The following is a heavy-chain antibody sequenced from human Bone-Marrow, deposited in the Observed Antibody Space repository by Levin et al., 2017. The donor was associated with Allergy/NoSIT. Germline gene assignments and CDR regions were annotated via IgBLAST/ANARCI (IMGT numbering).Heavy chain of an antibody. Sequence: SETLSLTCTVSGGSISSGDYYWSWIRQPPGKGLEWIGYIYYSGSTYYNPSLKSRVTISVDTSKNQFSLKLSSVTAADTAVYYCASGGNVVVVPAALYYDYGMDVWGQGTTVTVSS. CDR1: GGSISSGDYY. CDR2: IYYSGST. V-gene: IGHV4-30-4*01. J-gene: IGHJ6*02. D-gene: IGHD2-2*01. CDR3: ASGGNVVVVPAALYYDYGMDV.